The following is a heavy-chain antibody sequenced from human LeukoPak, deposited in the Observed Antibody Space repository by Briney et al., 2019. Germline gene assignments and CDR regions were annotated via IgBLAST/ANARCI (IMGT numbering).Heavy chain of an antibody. J-gene: IGHJ6*02. D-gene: IGHD3-10*01. CDR3: ARPNYYGSGSPNYGMDV. CDR1: GYTFSNYG. Sequence: ASVKVSCKTSGYTFSNYGVSWVRQAPGQGLEWMGWISAYNNNTNYAQKFQGRVTITRDTSASTAYMELSSLRSEDTAVYYCARPNYYGSGSPNYGMDVWGQGTTVTVSS. CDR2: ISAYNNNT. V-gene: IGHV1-18*01.